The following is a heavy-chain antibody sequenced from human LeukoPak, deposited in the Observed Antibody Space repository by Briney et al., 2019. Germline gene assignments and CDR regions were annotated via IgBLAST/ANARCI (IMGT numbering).Heavy chain of an antibody. J-gene: IGHJ6*02. Sequence: SETLSLTCTVSGGSISSSSYYWGWIRQPPGKGLEWIGSIYYSGSTYYNPSLKSRVTISVDTSKNQFSLKLSSVTAADTAVYYCASTSPQQQANYYYYGMDVWGQGTTVTVSS. CDR1: GGSISSSSYY. V-gene: IGHV4-39*01. D-gene: IGHD6-13*01. CDR2: IYYSGST. CDR3: ASTSPQQQANYYYYGMDV.